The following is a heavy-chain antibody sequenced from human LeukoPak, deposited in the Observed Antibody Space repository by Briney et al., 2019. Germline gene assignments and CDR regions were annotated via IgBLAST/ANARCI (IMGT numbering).Heavy chain of an antibody. V-gene: IGHV1-69*13. CDR1: GGTFSSYA. Sequence: SVNVSCKASGGTFSSYAISWVRQAPGQWHEWMGGIIPIFGTANYAQEFQGRVTITADESTSTAYMELSSLRSEDTAVYYCAAAPITMVRGVIGPNWFDPWGQGTLVTVSS. J-gene: IGHJ5*02. CDR3: AAAPITMVRGVIGPNWFDP. CDR2: IIPIFGTA. D-gene: IGHD3-10*01.